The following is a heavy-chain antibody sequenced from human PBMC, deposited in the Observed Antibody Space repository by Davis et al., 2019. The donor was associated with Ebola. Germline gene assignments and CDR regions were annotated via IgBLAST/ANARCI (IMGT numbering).Heavy chain of an antibody. Sequence: GESLKISCAASGFTVSSNYMSWVRQAPGKGLEWVSVIYSGGSTYYADSVKGRFTISRDNSKNTLYLQMNSLRAEDTAVYYCARVGLRRGYFDYWGQGTLVTVSS. V-gene: IGHV3-53*01. CDR3: ARVGLRRGYFDY. CDR1: GFTVSSNY. J-gene: IGHJ4*02. CDR2: IYSGGST. D-gene: IGHD2-21*01.